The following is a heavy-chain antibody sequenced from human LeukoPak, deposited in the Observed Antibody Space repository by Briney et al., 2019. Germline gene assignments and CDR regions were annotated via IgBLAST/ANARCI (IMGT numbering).Heavy chain of an antibody. V-gene: IGHV4-31*03. CDR1: GGSISSGGYY. D-gene: IGHD5-18*01. CDR2: IYYSGST. J-gene: IGHJ4*02. CDR3: ASSLLVDTAMVFFDY. Sequence: SETLSLTCTVSGGSISSGGYYWSWIRQHSGKGLEWIGYIYYSGSTYYNPSLKSRVTISEDTSKNQFSLKLSSVTAADTAVYYCASSLLVDTAMVFFDYWGQGTLVTVSS.